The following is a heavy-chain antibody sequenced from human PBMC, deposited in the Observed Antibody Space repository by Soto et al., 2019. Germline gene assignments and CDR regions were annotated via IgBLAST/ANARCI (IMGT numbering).Heavy chain of an antibody. CDR2: ISAYNGDT. CDR3: ARRGATVRRDFDY. Sequence: GASVKVSCKASGYTFTTYGFSWVRQAPGQGLEWMAWISAYNGDTNYAQKFQGRGTLTTDTATRTAYMELRSLTSDDTAVYYCARRGATVRRDFDYWGQGTLVTVSS. D-gene: IGHD4-4*01. J-gene: IGHJ4*02. V-gene: IGHV1-18*04. CDR1: GYTFTTYG.